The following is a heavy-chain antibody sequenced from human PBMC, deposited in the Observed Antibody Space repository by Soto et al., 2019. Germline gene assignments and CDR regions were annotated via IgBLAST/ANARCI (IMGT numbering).Heavy chain of an antibody. CDR1: GFIFSDYY. CDR3: ASGRYCSDGSCYSEDYFDY. CDR2: ISSSGSTI. J-gene: IGHJ4*02. V-gene: IGHV3-11*01. D-gene: IGHD2-15*01. Sequence: GSLRLSCAASGFIFSDYYMNWIRQAPGKGLEWVSYISSSGSTIYYADSVKGRFTISRDNAKNSLYLQMNSLRAEDTAVYYCASGRYCSDGSCYSEDYFDYWGQGTLVTVSS.